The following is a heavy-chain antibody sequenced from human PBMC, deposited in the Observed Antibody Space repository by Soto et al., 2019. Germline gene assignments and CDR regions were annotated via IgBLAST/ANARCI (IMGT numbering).Heavy chain of an antibody. CDR2: MSSDGSNT. Sequence: QVRLVESGGGVVQPGTSLRLSCAASGFTFSSYAIHWVRQAPDKGLEWVAFMSSDGSNTFYADSVRGRFTVSRDNSKSTLYLQMNGLMPEDTAVYYCTKSHSTALVPYYFDYWGQGTLVTVSS. J-gene: IGHJ4*02. CDR1: GFTFSSYA. V-gene: IGHV3-30*18. D-gene: IGHD5-18*01. CDR3: TKSHSTALVPYYFDY.